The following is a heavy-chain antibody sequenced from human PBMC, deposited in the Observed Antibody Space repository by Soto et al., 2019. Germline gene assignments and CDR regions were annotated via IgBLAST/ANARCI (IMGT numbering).Heavy chain of an antibody. CDR1: GFTFSSYA. V-gene: IGHV3-23*01. CDR2: ISATGGSA. D-gene: IGHD2-15*01. Sequence: DVQLLESGGGLVQPGGSLRLSCAASGFTFSSYAMSWVRQAPGKGLEWVSAISATGGSAFYADSMKGRFTISRDNSKNTVFLQIDSLVTEDTAVYYCAKGTTAVYCFDFWGQGTLVTVSS. CDR3: AKGTTAVYCFDF. J-gene: IGHJ4*02.